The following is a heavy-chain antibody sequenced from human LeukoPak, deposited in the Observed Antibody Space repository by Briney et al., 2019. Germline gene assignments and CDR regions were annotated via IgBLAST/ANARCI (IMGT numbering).Heavy chain of an antibody. D-gene: IGHD2-2*02. CDR1: GYTFTSYP. V-gene: IGHV7-4-1*02. CDR3: ARVGLDYTNDY. J-gene: IGHJ4*02. CDR2: INTNTGNP. Sequence: GASVKVSCKASGYTFTSYPMNWVRQAPGQGLEWMGWINTNTGNPTYAQGFIGRFVFSLDTSVSTAYLQISSLKAEDTAVYYCARVGLDYTNDYWGQGTLVTVSS.